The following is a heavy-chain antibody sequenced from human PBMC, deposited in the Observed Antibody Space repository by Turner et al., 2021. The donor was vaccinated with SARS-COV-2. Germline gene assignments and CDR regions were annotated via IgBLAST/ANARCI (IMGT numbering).Heavy chain of an antibody. J-gene: IGHJ3*02. CDR1: GGTFSSHV. V-gene: IGHV1-69*10. CDR2: IIPIIVIA. D-gene: IGHD1-26*01. CDR3: ARRHSGNYDAFDI. Sequence: QVQLVQSGAEVKKPGSSVKVSCKASGGTFSSHVISWVRQAPGQGLEWMGGIIPIIVIANYAQKFQGRVTITADKSTSTAYMELSSLRSEDTAVYYCARRHSGNYDAFDIWGQGTMVTVSS.